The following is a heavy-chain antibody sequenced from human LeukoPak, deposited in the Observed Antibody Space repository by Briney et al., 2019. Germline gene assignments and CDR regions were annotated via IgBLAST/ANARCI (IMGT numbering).Heavy chain of an antibody. Sequence: GGSLRLSCAASGFTFSTYAMSWVRQAPGKGLEWVSHFGGSGGSIYYADSVRGRFTISRDNSKNTLYLQMNSLRAEDTAVYYCAKSDCGGDCHLLDYWGQGTLVTVSS. CDR1: GFTFSTYA. D-gene: IGHD2-21*02. J-gene: IGHJ4*02. V-gene: IGHV3-23*01. CDR2: FGGSGGSI. CDR3: AKSDCGGDCHLLDY.